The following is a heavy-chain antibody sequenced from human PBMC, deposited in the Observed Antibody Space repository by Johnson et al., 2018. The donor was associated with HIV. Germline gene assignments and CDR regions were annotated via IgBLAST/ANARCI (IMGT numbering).Heavy chain of an antibody. J-gene: IGHJ3*02. CDR2: ISGTAGDT. CDR3: ARGMVDEVAFDI. V-gene: IGHV3-13*01. D-gene: IGHD2-8*01. Sequence: VQLVESGGGLVQPGRSLRLSCAASGFTFDDYAMHWVRQAPGKGLEWVSGISGTAGDTYYPGSVKGRFTISRENAKNSWYLQMHSRRAGDTAVYYCARGMVDEVAFDIWGQGTMVTVSS. CDR1: GFTFDDYA.